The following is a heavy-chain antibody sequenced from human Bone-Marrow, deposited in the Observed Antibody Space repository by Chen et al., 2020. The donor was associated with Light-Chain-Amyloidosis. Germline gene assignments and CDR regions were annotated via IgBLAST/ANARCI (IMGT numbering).Heavy chain of an antibody. CDR1: GYTFPNYW. D-gene: IGHD5-12*01. Sequence: EVQLEQSGPEVKKPGESLKISCKGSGYTFPNYWIGWVRQMPGKDLEWMGVIYPDDSDDRYSPSFEGQVAISADKSITTASLQWRSLKASDTAMYYCARRRDGYNFDYWGQGTLVTVSS. CDR3: ARRRDGYNFDY. J-gene: IGHJ4*02. CDR2: IYPDDSDD. V-gene: IGHV5-51*01.